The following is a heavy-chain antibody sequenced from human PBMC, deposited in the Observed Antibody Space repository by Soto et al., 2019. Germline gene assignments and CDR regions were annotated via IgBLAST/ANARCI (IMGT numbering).Heavy chain of an antibody. V-gene: IGHV1-2*02. D-gene: IGHD3-16*01. Sequence: ASVKVSCKASGYTFTGYYMHWVRQAPGQGLEWMGWINPNSGGTNYAQKFQGGVTMTRDTSISTAYMELSRLRSDDTAVYYCAREAPGGDAFDIWGQGTMVTASS. CDR3: AREAPGGDAFDI. J-gene: IGHJ3*02. CDR1: GYTFTGYY. CDR2: INPNSGGT.